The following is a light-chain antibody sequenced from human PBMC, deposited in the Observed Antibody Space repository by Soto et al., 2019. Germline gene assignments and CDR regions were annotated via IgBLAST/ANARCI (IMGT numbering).Light chain of an antibody. CDR2: ASS. Sequence: DIQLTQSPSFLSASVGDRIAVTCRASQVINEYLVWFQQKPGKAPRLLIYASSILQGGVPSRFSGGGYGTEFPLTSSRLQHEVLAYYYCQQFNSYPLTFGGGTKVEIK. CDR3: QQFNSYPLT. J-gene: IGKJ4*01. V-gene: IGKV1-9*01. CDR1: QVINEY.